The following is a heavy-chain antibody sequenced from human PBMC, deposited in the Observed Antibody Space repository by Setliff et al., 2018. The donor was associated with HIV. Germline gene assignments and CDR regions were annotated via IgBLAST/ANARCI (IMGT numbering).Heavy chain of an antibody. CDR1: GIAFNTHV. CDR2: ISGNSGAV. D-gene: IGHD3-16*01. Sequence: GESLKISCAASGIAFNTHVMNWVRQAPGKGLGGVSFISGNSGAVTYADSVKGRFTIPRDNAKNSLYLQMNSLRADDTAVYYCARVDDDYVWARTYFNYWGQGSLVTVSS. J-gene: IGHJ4*02. V-gene: IGHV3-48*01. CDR3: ARVDDDYVWARTYFNY.